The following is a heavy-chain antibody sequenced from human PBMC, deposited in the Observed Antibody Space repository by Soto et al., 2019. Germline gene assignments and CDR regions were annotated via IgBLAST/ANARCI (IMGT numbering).Heavy chain of an antibody. CDR3: ARLGGITGTNDYYYYYMDV. CDR2: MNPNSGNT. D-gene: IGHD1-7*01. CDR1: GYTFTSYD. J-gene: IGHJ6*03. Sequence: ASVKVSCKASGYTFTSYDINWVRQATGQGLEWMGWMNPNSGNTGYAQKFQGRVTMTRNTSISTAYMELSSLRSEDTAVYYCARLGGITGTNDYYYYYMDVWGKGTTVTVSS. V-gene: IGHV1-8*02.